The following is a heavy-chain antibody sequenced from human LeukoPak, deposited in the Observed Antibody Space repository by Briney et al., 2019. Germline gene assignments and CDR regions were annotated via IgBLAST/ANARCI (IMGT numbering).Heavy chain of an antibody. CDR1: GGSISSGSYY. CDR3: ARARPDPRYFDL. CDR2: IYTSGST. J-gene: IGHJ5*02. V-gene: IGHV4-61*02. D-gene: IGHD1-1*01. Sequence: SETLSLTCTVSGGSISSGSYYWSWIRQPAGKGLEWIGRIYTSGSTNYNPSLKSRVTISVDTSKNQFSLKLSSVTAADTAVYYCARARPDPRYFDLWGQGTLVTVSS.